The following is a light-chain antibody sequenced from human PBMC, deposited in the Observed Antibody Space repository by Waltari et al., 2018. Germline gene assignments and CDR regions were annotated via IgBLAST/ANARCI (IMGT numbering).Light chain of an antibody. CDR3: CSAADNSLV. V-gene: IGLV3-27*01. Sequence: SYELTQPSSVSVSPGQTARITCSGDVLTKKYARWFQQMPGQAPVVIIFKDTERPSGIPGRFSGSRSGTTVTLTINGAQVEDEADYYCCSAADNSLVFGGGTKLTVL. CDR2: KDT. CDR1: VLTKKY. J-gene: IGLJ3*02.